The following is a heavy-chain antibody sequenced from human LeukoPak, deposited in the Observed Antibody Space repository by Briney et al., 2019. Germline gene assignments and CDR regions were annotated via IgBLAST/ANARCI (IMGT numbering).Heavy chain of an antibody. Sequence: PSETLSLTCSVSGGSISSHYYNWIRQSPGKGLEWIGRISYSGSTNYNPSLQSRVTISIDTSKNQFPLRLTSVTAADTAVYYCARRGVEMSAVRPDNWLDPWGQGTLVTVSS. J-gene: IGHJ5*02. CDR1: GGSISSHY. V-gene: IGHV4-59*08. CDR3: ARRGVEMSAVRPDNWLDP. D-gene: IGHD5-24*01. CDR2: ISYSGST.